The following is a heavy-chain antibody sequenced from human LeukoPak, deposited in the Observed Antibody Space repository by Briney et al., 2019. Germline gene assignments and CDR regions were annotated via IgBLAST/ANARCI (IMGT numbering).Heavy chain of an antibody. CDR2: INPSGGST. J-gene: IGHJ4*02. V-gene: IGHV1-46*01. Sequence: ASVKVSCKASGYTFTSYYMHWVRQAPGQGLEWMGIINPSGGSTSYEQKFQGRVTMTRDTYTSTVYMELSSLRSEDTAVYYCARAYGSGSYTLLFFDYWGQGTLVTVSS. CDR3: ARAYGSGSYTLLFFDY. CDR1: GYTFTSYY. D-gene: IGHD3-10*01.